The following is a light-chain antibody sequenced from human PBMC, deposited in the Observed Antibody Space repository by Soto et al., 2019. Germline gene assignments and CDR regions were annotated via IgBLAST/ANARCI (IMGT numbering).Light chain of an antibody. CDR1: QSINNW. CDR2: KAS. V-gene: IGKV1-5*03. Sequence: DIQMTQSPSTLSASVGDRVTITCLASQSINNWLAWYQQKPGKATKLFIFKASTLESGVPSRFSGSGSGTEFTLSISSLQPDDFATYFCQQYESFPRTFGQGTKVEIK. CDR3: QQYESFPRT. J-gene: IGKJ1*01.